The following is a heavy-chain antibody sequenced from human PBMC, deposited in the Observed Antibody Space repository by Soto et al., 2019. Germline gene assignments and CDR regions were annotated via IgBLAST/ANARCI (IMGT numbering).Heavy chain of an antibody. CDR3: ARNSHIWFGDKPGWFDP. CDR2: IYYSGST. V-gene: IGHV4-39*01. J-gene: IGHJ5*02. D-gene: IGHD3-10*01. CDR1: GGSISSSSYY. Sequence: SETLSLTCTVSGGSISSSSYYWGWIRQPPGKGLEWIGSIYYSGSTYYNPSLKSRVTISVDTSKNQFSLKLSSVTAADTAVYYCARNSHIWFGDKPGWFDPWGQGTLVTVSS.